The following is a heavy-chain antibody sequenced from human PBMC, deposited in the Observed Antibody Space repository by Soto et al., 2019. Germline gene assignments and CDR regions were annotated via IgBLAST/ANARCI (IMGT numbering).Heavy chain of an antibody. V-gene: IGHV3-23*01. J-gene: IGHJ6*03. D-gene: IGHD3-9*01. CDR1: GFTFSSYA. CDR2: ISGSGGST. CDR3: ASPFHWEPYYYYYMDV. Sequence: GGSLRLSCAASGFTFSSYAMSWVRQAPGKGLEWVSAISGSGGSTYYADSVKGRFTISRDNSKNTLYLQMNSLRAEDTAVYYCASPFHWEPYYYYYMDVWGKGTTVTVSS.